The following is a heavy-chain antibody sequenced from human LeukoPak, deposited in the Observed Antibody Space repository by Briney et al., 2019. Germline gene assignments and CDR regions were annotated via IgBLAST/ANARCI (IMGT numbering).Heavy chain of an antibody. CDR3: ARHSASYDILTGPMGAFDI. CDR2: IYYSGST. CDR1: GGSISSYY. D-gene: IGHD3-9*01. J-gene: IGHJ3*02. V-gene: IGHV4-59*08. Sequence: PSETLSLTCTVSGGSISSYYWSWIRQPPGKGLEWIGYIYYSGSTNYNPSLKSRVTISVDTSKNQFSLKLSSVTAADTAVYYCARHSASYDILTGPMGAFDIWGQGTMVTVSS.